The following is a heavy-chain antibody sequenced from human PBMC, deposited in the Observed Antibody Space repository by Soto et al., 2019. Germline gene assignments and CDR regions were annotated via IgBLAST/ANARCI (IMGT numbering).Heavy chain of an antibody. J-gene: IGHJ4*02. Sequence: HGESLKISCKGSGYSFTDYWIGWVRQMPGKGLEWMGIIFPGDSDTRYSPSFQGQVTISADKSINTAYLQWRSLRASDTAMYYCARLRGREGFLSDYWGQGTLVTVSS. CDR2: IFPGDSDT. CDR3: ARLRGREGFLSDY. D-gene: IGHD3-10*01. CDR1: GYSFTDYW. V-gene: IGHV5-51*01.